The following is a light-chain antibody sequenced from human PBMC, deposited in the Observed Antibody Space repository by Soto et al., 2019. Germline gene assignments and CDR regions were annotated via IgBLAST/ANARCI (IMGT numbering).Light chain of an antibody. CDR1: QSLQQSNGYNY. J-gene: IGKJ5*01. CDR2: LAS. Sequence: EIVMTQSPLSLPVTPGEPASISCRSSQSLQQSNGYNYLDWYFQKPGQSPQLLIHLASNRASGVPVRFSGSGSGTDFTLNISSVEAEDVGLYYCMQGVQMPPITFGQGTRLEIK. V-gene: IGKV2-28*01. CDR3: MQGVQMPPIT.